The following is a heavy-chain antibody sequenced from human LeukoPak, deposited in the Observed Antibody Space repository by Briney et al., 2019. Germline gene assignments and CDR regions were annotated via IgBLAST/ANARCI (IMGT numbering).Heavy chain of an antibody. V-gene: IGHV3-74*01. CDR1: GLSFSSYW. D-gene: IGHD2-2*01. Sequence: GGSLRLSCAASGLSFSSYWMHWVRQAPGKGLVWVSRINSDGSSTTYADSVKGRFTISRDNAKNTLYLQMNSLRAEDTAVYYCARGCSSTSCSMDYYGLDVWGQGTTVTVSS. CDR3: ARGCSSTSCSMDYYGLDV. CDR2: INSDGSST. J-gene: IGHJ6*02.